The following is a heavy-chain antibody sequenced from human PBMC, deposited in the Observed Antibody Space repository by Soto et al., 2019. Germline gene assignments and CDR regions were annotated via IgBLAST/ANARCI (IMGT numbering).Heavy chain of an antibody. CDR3: ARHGNPGGIMFIFLDY. V-gene: IGHV4-59*08. J-gene: IGHJ4*02. CDR1: GVSISSYY. CDR2: IYYSGST. D-gene: IGHD3-16*01. Sequence: SETLSLTCTVSGVSISSYYWSWIRQPPGKGLEWIGYIYYSGSTNYNPSLKSRVTISVDTSKNQFSLKLTSVTAADTAVYYCARHGNPGGIMFIFLDYWGRGTLVTVSS.